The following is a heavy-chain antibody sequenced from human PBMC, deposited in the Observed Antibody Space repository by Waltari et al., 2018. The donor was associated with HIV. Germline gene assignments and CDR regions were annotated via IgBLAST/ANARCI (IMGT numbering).Heavy chain of an antibody. J-gene: IGHJ4*02. CDR1: GGSISSSSYY. Sequence: QLQLQESGPGLVKPSETLSLTCTVSGGSISSSSYYWGWIRQPPGKGLEWIGSIYYSGSTYYNPSLKSRVTISVDTSKNQFSLKLSSVTAADTAVYYCAREPYYYDSSGYYGSDYWGQGTLVTVSS. V-gene: IGHV4-39*07. CDR2: IYYSGST. D-gene: IGHD3-22*01. CDR3: AREPYYYDSSGYYGSDY.